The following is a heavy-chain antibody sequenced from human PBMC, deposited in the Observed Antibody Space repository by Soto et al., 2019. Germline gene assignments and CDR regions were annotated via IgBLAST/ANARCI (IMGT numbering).Heavy chain of an antibody. CDR1: GFTFSSYS. Sequence: EVQLVESGGGLVKPGGSLRLSCAASGFTFSSYSTNWVRQAPGKGLEWVSSISTSSSYIYYVDSVKARFTISRDNARISLYLQMNSLRAEDTAVYYWARDHMLTWASAFDIWGQGTMVTVSS. J-gene: IGHJ3*02. CDR2: ISTSSSYI. D-gene: IGHD3-16*01. V-gene: IGHV3-21*01. CDR3: ARDHMLTWASAFDI.